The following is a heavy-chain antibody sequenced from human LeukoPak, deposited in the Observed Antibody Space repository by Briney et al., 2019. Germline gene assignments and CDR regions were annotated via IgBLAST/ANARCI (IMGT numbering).Heavy chain of an antibody. Sequence: SETLSLTCTVSGGSISSHYWSWIRQPPGKGLEWIGYIYYSGSTNYNPSLKSRVIISVDTSKNQFSLKLSSVTAADTAVYYCARDSIFSYYYYYMDVWGKGTTVTVSS. CDR2: IYYSGST. V-gene: IGHV4-59*11. J-gene: IGHJ6*03. CDR3: ARDSIFSYYYYYMDV. CDR1: GGSISSHY.